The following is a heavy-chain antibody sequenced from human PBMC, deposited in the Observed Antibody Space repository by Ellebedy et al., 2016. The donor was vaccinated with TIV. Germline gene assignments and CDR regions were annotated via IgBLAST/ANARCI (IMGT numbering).Heavy chain of an antibody. CDR1: GFTFSSYT. V-gene: IGHV3-21*06. Sequence: GESLKISXAASGFTFSSYTMNWVRQAPGKGLEWVSSISSSSSHIYYADSVQGRFTISRDNAKNTLFLQVNSLRAEDTAVYYCARDTCFSTSCYSDYWGQGALVTVSS. D-gene: IGHD2-2*01. CDR2: ISSSSSHI. CDR3: ARDTCFSTSCYSDY. J-gene: IGHJ4*02.